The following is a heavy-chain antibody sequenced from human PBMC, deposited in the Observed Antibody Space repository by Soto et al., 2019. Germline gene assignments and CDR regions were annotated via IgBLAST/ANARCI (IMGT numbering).Heavy chain of an antibody. Sequence: PGGSLRLSCAASGFTFSSYAMSWVRQAPGKGLEWVSAISGSGGSTYYADSVKGRFTISRDNSKNTLYLQMNSLRAEDTAVYYCAKDQTVWFGELWSYFDYWGQGTLVTVSS. CDR3: AKDQTVWFGELWSYFDY. V-gene: IGHV3-23*01. D-gene: IGHD3-10*01. J-gene: IGHJ4*02. CDR1: GFTFSSYA. CDR2: ISGSGGST.